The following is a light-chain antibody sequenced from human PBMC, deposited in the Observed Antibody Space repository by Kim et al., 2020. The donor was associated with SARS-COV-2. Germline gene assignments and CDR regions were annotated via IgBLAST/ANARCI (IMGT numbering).Light chain of an antibody. V-gene: IGKV3D-15*01. J-gene: IGKJ5*01. CDR3: QQYKNWPPIT. CDR1: QSVASK. CDR2: GAS. Sequence: EIVMRQSPGTLSVSPGERATLSCRASQSVASKIAWYQQKPGQAPRLLIHGASIRATGIPVRFSGSGSGTEFTLTISSLQSEDFAVYYCQQYKNWPPITFGQGTRLEIK.